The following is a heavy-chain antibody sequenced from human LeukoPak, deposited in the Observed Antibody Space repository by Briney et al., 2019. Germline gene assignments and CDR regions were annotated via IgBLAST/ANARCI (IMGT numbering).Heavy chain of an antibody. CDR1: GYTFTSYY. J-gene: IGHJ3*02. CDR3: ASSPSGGRMAFDI. Sequence: GASVKVSCKASGYTFTSYYMHWVRQAPGQGLEWMGIINPSGGSTSYAQKFQGRVTMTRDTSTSTVYMELSSLRSEDTAVYYCASSPSGGRMAFDIWGQGTMVTVSS. CDR2: INPSGGST. D-gene: IGHD4-23*01. V-gene: IGHV1-46*01.